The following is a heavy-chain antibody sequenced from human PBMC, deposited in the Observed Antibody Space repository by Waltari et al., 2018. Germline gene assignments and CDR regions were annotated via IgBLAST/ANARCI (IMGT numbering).Heavy chain of an antibody. CDR3: ARAHD. V-gene: IGHV4-34*01. CDR1: GGSLSGYY. Sequence: QVQLQQWGAGLLKPSETLSLTCAVYGGSLSGYYWSWIRQPPGKGLEWIGEINHSGSTNYNPSLKSRVTIAVDTSKNQFSLKLSSVTAADTAVYYCARAHDWGQGTGVTVSS. J-gene: IGHJ4*02. CDR2: INHSGST.